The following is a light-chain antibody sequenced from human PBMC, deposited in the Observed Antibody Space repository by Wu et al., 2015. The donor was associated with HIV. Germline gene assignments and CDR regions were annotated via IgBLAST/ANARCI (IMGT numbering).Light chain of an antibody. V-gene: IGKV3-20*01. CDR1: QSVSSSY. CDR3: HHYGSSPHS. CDR2: GAS. Sequence: NVLTQSPGTLSLSPGERATLSCRGSQSVSSSYLAWYQQKPGQAPRLLIYGASSRATGIPDRFSGSGSGTDFTLTISRLEPEDFAVYFCHHYGSSPHSFGQGTKLEIK. J-gene: IGKJ2*03.